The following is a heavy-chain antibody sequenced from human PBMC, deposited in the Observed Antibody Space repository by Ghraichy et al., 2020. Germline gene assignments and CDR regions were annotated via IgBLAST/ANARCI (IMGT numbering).Heavy chain of an antibody. D-gene: IGHD6-19*01. J-gene: IGHJ4*02. CDR1: GDSSSSSY. Sequence: SQTLSLTCTVSGDSSSSSYWNWIRQPPGKALEWIGYLYYSGSTNYNPSLKSRVTISVDTSKNEFSLKLTSVTAADTAVYYCSRARQGSYSSDWYPGYMGDFFDYWGQGTLVTVSS. V-gene: IGHV4-59*01. CDR2: LYYSGST. CDR3: SRARQGSYSSDWYPGYMGDFFDY.